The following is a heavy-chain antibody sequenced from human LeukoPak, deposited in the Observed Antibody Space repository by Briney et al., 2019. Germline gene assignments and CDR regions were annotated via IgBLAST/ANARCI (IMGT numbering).Heavy chain of an antibody. D-gene: IGHD3-22*01. CDR1: GYTFTGYY. J-gene: IGHJ4*02. Sequence: ASVKVSCKASGYTFTGYYMHWVRQAPGQGLEWMGWINPNSGDTNYVQKFQGGVTMTRDTSISTAYMELSRLRSDDTAVYYCARVGKYYDSSGPFDYWGQGTLVTVSS. CDR2: INPNSGDT. V-gene: IGHV1-2*02. CDR3: ARVGKYYDSSGPFDY.